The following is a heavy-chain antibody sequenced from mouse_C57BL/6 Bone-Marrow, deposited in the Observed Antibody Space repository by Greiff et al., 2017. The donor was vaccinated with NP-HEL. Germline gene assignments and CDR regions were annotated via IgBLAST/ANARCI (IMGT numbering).Heavy chain of an antibody. J-gene: IGHJ1*03. D-gene: IGHD1-1*02. V-gene: IGHV1-81*01. Sequence: VQPQESGAELARPGASVKLSCKASGYTFTSYGISWVKQRTGQGLEWIGEIYPRSGNTYYNEKFKGKATLTADKSSSTAYMELRSLTSEDAAVYFCAKDGGNYYWYFDVWGTGTTVTVSS. CDR3: AKDGGNYYWYFDV. CDR1: GYTFTSYG. CDR2: IYPRSGNT.